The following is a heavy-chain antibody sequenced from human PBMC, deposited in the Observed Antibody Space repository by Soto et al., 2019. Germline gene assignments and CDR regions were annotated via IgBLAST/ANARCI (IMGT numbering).Heavy chain of an antibody. CDR2: ISYDGSNK. Sequence: QVQLVESGGGVVQPGRSLRLSCAASGFTFSSYAMHWVRQAPGKGLEWVAVISYDGSNKYYADSVKGRFTISRDNSKYTLYLQMNSLRAEDTAVYYCARETYYDFWSGPYYGMDVWGQGTTVTVSS. D-gene: IGHD3-3*01. V-gene: IGHV3-30-3*01. J-gene: IGHJ6*02. CDR1: GFTFSSYA. CDR3: ARETYYDFWSGPYYGMDV.